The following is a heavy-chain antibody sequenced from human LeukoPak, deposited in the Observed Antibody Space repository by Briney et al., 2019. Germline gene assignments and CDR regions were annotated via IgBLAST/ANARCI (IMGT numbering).Heavy chain of an antibody. CDR2: IIPIFGAA. J-gene: IGHJ4*02. Sequence: ASVEVSCKASGGTISSHAISWVRQAPGQGLEWMGGIIPIFGAAKYAQKFQGRVTITTDESTSTAYMELSSLTTEDTAVYYCARGAGTSPIYYWGQGTLVTVSS. V-gene: IGHV1-69*05. CDR3: ARGAGTSPIYY. D-gene: IGHD1-7*01. CDR1: GGTISSHA.